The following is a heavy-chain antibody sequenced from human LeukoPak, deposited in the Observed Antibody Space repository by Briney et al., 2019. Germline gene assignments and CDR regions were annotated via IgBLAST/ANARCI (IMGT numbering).Heavy chain of an antibody. Sequence: GGSLRLSCAVSGITLSNYGMSWVRKAPGKGLEWVAGISDSGGSTNYADSVKGRFTISRDNPKNTLYLQMNSLRAEDTAVYFCAKRGAVIRVILVGFHKEAYYFDSWGQGALVTVSS. CDR3: AKRGAVIRVILVGFHKEAYYFDS. J-gene: IGHJ4*02. V-gene: IGHV3-23*01. CDR1: GITLSNYG. D-gene: IGHD3-22*01. CDR2: ISDSGGST.